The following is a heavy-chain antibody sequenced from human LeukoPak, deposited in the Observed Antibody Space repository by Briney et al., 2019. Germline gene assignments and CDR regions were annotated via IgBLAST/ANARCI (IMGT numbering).Heavy chain of an antibody. Sequence: GGSLRLSCAASGFTFSSYRMSWVRQAPGKGLEWVANIKKDGSEKYYVDSVKGRFTISRDNAKTSLYLQMNSLRAEDTAVYYCAKAGTLGYCSSTSCYSYYYYMDVWGKGTTVTISS. CDR3: AKAGTLGYCSSTSCYSYYYYMDV. D-gene: IGHD2-2*02. V-gene: IGHV3-7*01. CDR2: IKKDGSEK. CDR1: GFTFSSYR. J-gene: IGHJ6*03.